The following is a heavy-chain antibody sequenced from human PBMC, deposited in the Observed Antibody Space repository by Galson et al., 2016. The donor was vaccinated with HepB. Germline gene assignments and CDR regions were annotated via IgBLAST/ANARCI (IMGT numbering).Heavy chain of an antibody. D-gene: IGHD6-19*01. V-gene: IGHV3-64D*06. CDR2: ISGNGGST. CDR3: VKGRGYSSGWYKGAFDY. CDR1: GFTFSFYA. Sequence: SLRLSCAASGFTFSFYAMHWVRQAPGKGLEYVSAISGNGGSTSYADSVKGRFTISRDNSKNPLYLQMSSLRTEDTAVYSCVKGRGYSSGWYKGAFDYWGQGTLVTVSS. J-gene: IGHJ4*02.